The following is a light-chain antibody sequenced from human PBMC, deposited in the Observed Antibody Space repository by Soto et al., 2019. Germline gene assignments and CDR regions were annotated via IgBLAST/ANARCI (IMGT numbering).Light chain of an antibody. Sequence: DILFTQSPATPSFSPGGKATLPCRASQSVGSYLAWYQHKPGQAPRLLIHDASNRAPGIPARFSGSGSGTDFTLTISTLEPEDFALYYCQQRSNWPPITFGQGTRLEIK. CDR1: QSVGSY. J-gene: IGKJ5*01. CDR3: QQRSNWPPIT. CDR2: DAS. V-gene: IGKV3-11*01.